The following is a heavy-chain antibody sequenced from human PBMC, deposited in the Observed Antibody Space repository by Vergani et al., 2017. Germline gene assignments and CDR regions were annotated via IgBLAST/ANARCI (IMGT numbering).Heavy chain of an antibody. Sequence: QVQLVQSGAEVKKPGSSVKVSCKASGGTFSSYAISWVRQAPRQGLEWMGGIIPIFGTANYAQKFQGRVTITADESTSTAYMELSSLRSEDTAVYYCARATTSYCSSTSCYPNWFDPWGQGTLVTVSS. CDR1: GGTFSSYA. CDR3: ARATTSYCSSTSCYPNWFDP. V-gene: IGHV1-69*01. J-gene: IGHJ5*02. CDR2: IIPIFGTA. D-gene: IGHD2-2*01.